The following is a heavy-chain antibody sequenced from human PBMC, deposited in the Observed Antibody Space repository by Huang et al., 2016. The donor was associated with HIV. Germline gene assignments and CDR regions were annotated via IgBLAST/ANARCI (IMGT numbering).Heavy chain of an antibody. CDR2: IILIFGTA. Sequence: QVQLVQSGAEVKKPGSSVKVSCKASGGTFSTYAISWVRQAPGQGLEWMGGIILIFGTANYAQKFQGTVTITADEFTSTAYMELSSLRSEDTALYYCARGRTRSSLYDSYYGLDVWGQGTTVTVSS. V-gene: IGHV1-69*01. J-gene: IGHJ6*02. CDR1: GGTFSTYA. CDR3: ARGRTRSSLYDSYYGLDV. D-gene: IGHD6-6*01.